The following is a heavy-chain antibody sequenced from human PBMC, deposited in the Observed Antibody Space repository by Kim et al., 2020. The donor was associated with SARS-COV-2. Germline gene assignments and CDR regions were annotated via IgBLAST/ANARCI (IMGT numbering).Heavy chain of an antibody. J-gene: IGHJ4*02. CDR3: AREGDIVVVPAARGSFDY. V-gene: IGHV4-38-2*02. CDR2: IYHSGST. D-gene: IGHD2-2*01. CDR1: GYSISSGYY. Sequence: SETLSLTCTVSGYSISSGYYWGWIRQPPGKGLEWIGSIYHSGSTYYNPSLKSRVTISVDTSKNQFSLKLSSVTAADTAVYYCAREGDIVVVPAARGSFDYWGQGTLVTVSS.